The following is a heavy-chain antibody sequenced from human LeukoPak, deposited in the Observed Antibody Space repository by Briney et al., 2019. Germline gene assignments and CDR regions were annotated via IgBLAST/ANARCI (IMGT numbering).Heavy chain of an antibody. J-gene: IGHJ4*02. CDR2: IIPIFGTA. Sequence: SVKVSCKASGGTFSSYAISWVRQAPGQGLEWMGGIIPIFGTANYAQKFQGRVTITADESTSTAYKELSSLRSEDTAVYYCASQGYSSSYFDYWGQGTLVTVSS. CDR1: GGTFSSYA. V-gene: IGHV1-69*13. CDR3: ASQGYSSSYFDY. D-gene: IGHD6-6*01.